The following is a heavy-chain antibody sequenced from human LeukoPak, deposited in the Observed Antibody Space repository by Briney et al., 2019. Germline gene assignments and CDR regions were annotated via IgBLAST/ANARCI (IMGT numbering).Heavy chain of an antibody. Sequence: SETLSLTCTVSGGSISSSSYYWGWIRQPPGKGLEWIGSICYSGSTYYNPSLKSRVTISVDTSKNQFSLKLSSVTAADTAVYYCARRRILTGYYNYYFDYWGQGTLVTVSS. CDR3: ARRRILTGYYNYYFDY. D-gene: IGHD3-9*01. CDR1: GGSISSSSYY. CDR2: ICYSGST. V-gene: IGHV4-39*01. J-gene: IGHJ4*02.